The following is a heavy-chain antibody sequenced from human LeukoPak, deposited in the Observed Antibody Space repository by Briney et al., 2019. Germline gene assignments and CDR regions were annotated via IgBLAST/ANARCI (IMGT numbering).Heavy chain of an antibody. J-gene: IGHJ4*02. V-gene: IGHV4-4*07. CDR3: ARVLGFWSGPDY. D-gene: IGHD3-3*01. Sequence: SETLSLTCTVSGGSISSYYWSWIRQPAGKGPQWIGRIYSSGSTNYNPSLKSRVTMSVDTSKNQFSLRLSSVTAADTAVYYCARVLGFWSGPDYWGQGTLVTVSS. CDR1: GGSISSYY. CDR2: IYSSGST.